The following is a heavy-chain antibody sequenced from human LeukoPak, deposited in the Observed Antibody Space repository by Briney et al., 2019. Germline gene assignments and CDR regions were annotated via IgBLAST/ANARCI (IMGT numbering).Heavy chain of an antibody. CDR3: ASGTDLDY. D-gene: IGHD1-1*01. V-gene: IGHV7-4-1*02. CDR1: GYTLTELS. J-gene: IGHJ4*02. CDR2: INTNTGNP. Sequence: GASVKVSCKVSGYTLTELSMHWVRQAPGKGLEWMGWINTNTGNPTYAQGFTGRFVFSLDTSVSTAYLQISSLKAEDTAVYYCASGTDLDYWGQGTLVTVSS.